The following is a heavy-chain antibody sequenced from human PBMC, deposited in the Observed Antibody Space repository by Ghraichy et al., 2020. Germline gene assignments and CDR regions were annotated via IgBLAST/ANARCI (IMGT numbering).Heavy chain of an antibody. J-gene: IGHJ2*01. CDR3: ASGDQSYGYFDL. Sequence: SETLSLTCAVYGGSFSGYYWSWIRQPPGKGLEWIGEINHSGSTNYNPSLKSRVTISVDTSKNQFSLKLSSVTAADTAVYYCASGDQSYGYFDLWGRGTLVTVSS. V-gene: IGHV4-34*01. CDR1: GGSFSGYY. CDR2: INHSGST.